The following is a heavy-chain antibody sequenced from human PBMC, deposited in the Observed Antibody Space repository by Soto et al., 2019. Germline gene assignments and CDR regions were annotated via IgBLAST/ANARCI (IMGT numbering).Heavy chain of an antibody. CDR1: GGPIKTGDYY. Sequence: SETLSLTCNVSGGPIKTGDYYWNWIRQPPGKGLEWIGYVFYSGATNYSPSLKSRAAISMDTSKNQFSLSLTSVTAADTAVYYCARAGFSYGHLLFWGQGIRVNVS. J-gene: IGHJ4*02. V-gene: IGHV4-30-4*01. CDR2: VFYSGAT. D-gene: IGHD3-10*01. CDR3: ARAGFSYGHLLF.